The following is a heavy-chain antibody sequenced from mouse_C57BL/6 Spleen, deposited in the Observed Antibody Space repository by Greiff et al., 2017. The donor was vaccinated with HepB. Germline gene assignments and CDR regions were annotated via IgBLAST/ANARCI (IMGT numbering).Heavy chain of an antibody. D-gene: IGHD1-1*01. CDR2: IWSGGST. Sequence: VKLMESGPGLVQPSQSLSITCTVSGFSLTSYGVHWVRQSPGKGLEWLGVIWSGGSTDYNAAFISRLSISKDNSKSQVFFKMNSLQADDTAIYYCARNLITTVVATRGYAMDYWGQGTSVTVSS. J-gene: IGHJ4*01. V-gene: IGHV2-2*01. CDR1: GFSLTSYG. CDR3: ARNLITTVVATRGYAMDY.